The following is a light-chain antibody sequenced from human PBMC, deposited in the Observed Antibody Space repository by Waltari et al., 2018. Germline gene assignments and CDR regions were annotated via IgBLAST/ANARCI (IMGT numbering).Light chain of an antibody. CDR1: QSVGRT. V-gene: IGKV3-20*01. J-gene: IGKJ1*01. CDR3: QKYGTLPAT. CDR2: DAS. Sequence: EIVLTQSPGSLSLSPGERATLSCRASQSVGRTLAWYQQKPGQAPRLLIYDASSRANGIPDRFSGSGSETDFSLTISRLEPEDFAVYYCQKYGTLPATFGQGTKVEIK.